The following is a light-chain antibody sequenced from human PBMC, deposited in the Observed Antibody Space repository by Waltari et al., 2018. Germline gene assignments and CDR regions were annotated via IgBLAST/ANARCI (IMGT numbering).Light chain of an antibody. Sequence: DIQMTQSPSSLSASVGDRLTIPCRASQSISSYLNWYQQKPGKAPKLLIYAASSLQSGVPSRFSGSGSGTDFTLTISSLQPEDFAVYYCQHRGHWPPVATFGPGTIVD. J-gene: IGKJ3*01. CDR3: QHRGHWPPVAT. CDR2: AAS. CDR1: QSISSY. V-gene: IGKV1-39*01.